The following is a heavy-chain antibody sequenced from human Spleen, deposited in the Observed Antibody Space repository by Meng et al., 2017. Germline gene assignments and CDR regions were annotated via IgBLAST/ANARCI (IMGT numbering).Heavy chain of an antibody. D-gene: IGHD3-9*01. J-gene: IGHJ3*02. CDR1: GFTFSSYW. V-gene: IGHV3-74*01. CDR2: INSDGSST. Sequence: GGSLRLSCAASGFTFSSYWMHWVRQAPGKGLVWVSRINSDGSSTSYADSVKGRFTISRDNAKNTLYLQMNSLRAEDTAVYYCARVSWSVFDWLLDNAFDIWGQGKTV. CDR3: ARVSWSVFDWLLDNAFDI.